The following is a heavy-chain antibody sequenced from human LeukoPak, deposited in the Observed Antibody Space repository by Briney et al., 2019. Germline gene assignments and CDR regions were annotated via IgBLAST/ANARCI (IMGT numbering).Heavy chain of an antibody. Sequence: SLRLSCAVSGFTFDDYAMHWVRQVPGKGLEWVSGINWNSDSIGYADSVKGRFTISRDNAKNSLYLQMNSLRAEDTALYYCAKDIGLRYFVYYFDYWGQGTLVTVSS. J-gene: IGHJ4*02. D-gene: IGHD3-9*01. CDR3: AKDIGLRYFVYYFDY. V-gene: IGHV3-9*01. CDR2: INWNSDSI. CDR1: GFTFDDYA.